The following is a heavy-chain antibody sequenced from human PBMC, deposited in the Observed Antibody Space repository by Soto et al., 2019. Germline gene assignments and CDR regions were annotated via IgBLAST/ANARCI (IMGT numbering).Heavy chain of an antibody. V-gene: IGHV1-8*02. CDR2: MNPGSGDT. CDR3: ARMESFGSLNWFDP. CDR1: GYTFTNND. J-gene: IGHJ5*02. Sequence: ASVKVSCKVSGYTFTNNDVSWVRQATGQGLEWMGWMNPGSGDTGYAQKFQGRVTMTRDISIATAYMELNSLTSEDTAIYYCARMESFGSLNWFDPWGQGTLGTGSS. D-gene: IGHD5-18*01.